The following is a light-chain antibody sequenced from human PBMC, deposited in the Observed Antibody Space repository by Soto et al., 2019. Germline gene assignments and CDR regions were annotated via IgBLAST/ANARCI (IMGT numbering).Light chain of an antibody. Sequence: QSVLAQPPSVAGAPGQRVTISCTGSSSNIGAGNDVHWYQQLPGTTPRLLIYANNRRPSGVPDRFSGSRSGTSASLAITGLQTEDEADYNCQSYDGSRSVVVFGGGTKLTVL. CDR1: SSNIGAGND. CDR2: ANN. CDR3: QSYDGSRSVVV. J-gene: IGLJ2*01. V-gene: IGLV1-40*01.